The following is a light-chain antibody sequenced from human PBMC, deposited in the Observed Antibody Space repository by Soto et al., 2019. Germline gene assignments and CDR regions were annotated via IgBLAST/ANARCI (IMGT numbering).Light chain of an antibody. CDR1: SSDVGGYNY. CDR3: SSYTSSSLHV. J-gene: IGLJ1*01. Sequence: QSALTQPASVSGSPGQSSTISCTGTSSDVGGYNYVSWYQQHPGKAPKLMIYDVSNRPSGVSNRFSGSKSGNTASLTISGLQAEDEADYYCSSYTSSSLHVFGTGTKVT. CDR2: DVS. V-gene: IGLV2-14*03.